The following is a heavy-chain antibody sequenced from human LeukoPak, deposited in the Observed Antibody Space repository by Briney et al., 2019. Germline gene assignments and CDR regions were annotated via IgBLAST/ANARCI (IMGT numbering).Heavy chain of an antibody. V-gene: IGHV3-73*01. CDR3: FREGGD. CDR1: GFTFSGSA. CDR2: IRSKANSYAT. Sequence: GGSLRLSCAASGFTFSGSAMHWVRQASGKGLEWVGRIRSKANSYATAYAASVKGRFTISRDDSKNTAYLQMNSLRVEDTAIYYCFREGGDWGQGTLDTVSS. D-gene: IGHD3-10*01. J-gene: IGHJ4*02.